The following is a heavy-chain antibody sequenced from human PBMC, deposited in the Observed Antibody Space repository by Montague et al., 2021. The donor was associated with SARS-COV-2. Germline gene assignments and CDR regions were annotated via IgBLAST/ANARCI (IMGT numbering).Heavy chain of an antibody. D-gene: IGHD3-3*01. CDR2: INPSNGDT. V-gene: IGHV1-2*02. CDR1: EFTFTAYH. Sequence: SVKVFCKGSEFTFTAYHIYWVRQAPVKGLEWMGWINPSNGDTNHXQSFKGRVTMTSDTSIETAYMELSRLTSDDTAVYYCARDLSLFRQAPAYWGQGTLVTVSS. J-gene: IGHJ4*02. CDR3: ARDLSLFRQAPAY.